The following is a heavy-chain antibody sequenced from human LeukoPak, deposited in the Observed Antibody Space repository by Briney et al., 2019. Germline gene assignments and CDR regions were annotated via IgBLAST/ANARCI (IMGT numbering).Heavy chain of an antibody. J-gene: IGHJ4*02. D-gene: IGHD6-13*01. CDR3: ARDPSGSWSYFDY. Sequence: GGSLRLSCAASGFTFSDYYMTWIRQAPGKGLEWVSYISSSGSPIYYADSVKGRFTISRDNAKNSLYLQMNSLRAEDTAVYYCARDPSGSWSYFDYWGQGALVTVSS. CDR1: GFTFSDYY. V-gene: IGHV3-11*01. CDR2: ISSSGSPI.